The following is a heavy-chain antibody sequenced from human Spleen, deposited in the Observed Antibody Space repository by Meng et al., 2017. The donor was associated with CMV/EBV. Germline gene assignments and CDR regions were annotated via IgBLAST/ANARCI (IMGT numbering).Heavy chain of an antibody. J-gene: IGHJ4*02. V-gene: IGHV1-2*02. D-gene: IGHD3-3*01. CDR3: ARSQDFWSAQWDF. Sequence: ASVKVSCKASGYTFTGYYMHWVRQAPGQGPEWVGWINPHSGGPNYAQSFQGRVTMTRDTSINTAYLELSRLRSDDTAVYYCARSQDFWSAQWDFWGQGTLVTVSS. CDR1: GYTFTGYY. CDR2: INPHSGGP.